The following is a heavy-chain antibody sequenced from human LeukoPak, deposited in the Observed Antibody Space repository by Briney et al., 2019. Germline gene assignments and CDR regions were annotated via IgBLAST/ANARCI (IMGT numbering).Heavy chain of an antibody. CDR1: GYTFTSYA. CDR3: ARDGDLSGSYDY. CDR2: INAGNGNT. Sequence: ASVKVSCKASGYTFTSYAMHWVRQAPGQRLEWMGWINAGNGNTKYSQEFQGRVTITRDTSASTAYMELSSLRSEDMAVYYCARDGDLSGSYDYWGQGTLVTVSS. J-gene: IGHJ4*02. D-gene: IGHD1-26*01. V-gene: IGHV1-3*03.